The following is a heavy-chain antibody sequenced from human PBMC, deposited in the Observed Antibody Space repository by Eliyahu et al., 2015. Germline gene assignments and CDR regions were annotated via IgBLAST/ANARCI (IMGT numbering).Heavy chain of an antibody. CDR1: GFTVSSNX. Sequence: EVQLVESGGGLIQPGGSLRXXCAAXGFTVSSNXMTWVRQAPGKGLEWVSVIFRXGSRYYADXVKGRFTISRDNSKNTLYLQMNSLRGEDTAMYYCARDEGGGNYDVAHLDYWGQGTLVTVSS. D-gene: IGHD3-3*01. J-gene: IGHJ4*02. CDR3: ARDEGGGNYDVAHLDY. CDR2: IFRXGSR. V-gene: IGHV3-53*01.